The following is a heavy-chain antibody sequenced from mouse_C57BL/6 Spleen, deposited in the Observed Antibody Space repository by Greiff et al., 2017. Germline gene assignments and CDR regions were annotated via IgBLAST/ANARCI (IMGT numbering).Heavy chain of an antibody. CDR2: IRLKSDNYAT. V-gene: IGHV6-3*01. CDR1: GFTFSNYW. D-gene: IGHD1-1*01. J-gene: IGHJ2*01. Sequence: EVKVEESGGGLVQPGGSMKLSCVASGFTFSNYWMNWVRQSPEKGLEWVAQIRLKSDNYATHYAESVKGRFTMSRDDSKSSVYLQMNNLRAEDTGIYYCTGTTVAAFGYWGQGTTLTVSS. CDR3: TGTTVAAFGY.